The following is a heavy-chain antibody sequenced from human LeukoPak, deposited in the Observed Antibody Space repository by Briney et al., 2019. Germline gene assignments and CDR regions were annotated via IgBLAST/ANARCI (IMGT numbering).Heavy chain of an antibody. Sequence: ASVKVSCKASGYTFTGYYMHWVRQAPGQGLEWMGWINPNSGGTNYAQKFQGRVTMTRDTSISTAYMELSRLRSDDTAVYYCARQGYSGHSQGAADYWGQGTLVTVSS. J-gene: IGHJ4*02. D-gene: IGHD4-23*01. CDR1: GYTFTGYY. CDR2: INPNSGGT. CDR3: ARQGYSGHSQGAADY. V-gene: IGHV1-2*02.